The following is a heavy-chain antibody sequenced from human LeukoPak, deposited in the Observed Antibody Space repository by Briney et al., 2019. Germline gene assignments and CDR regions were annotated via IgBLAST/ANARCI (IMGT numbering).Heavy chain of an antibody. D-gene: IGHD3-22*01. CDR2: INPNSGGT. Sequence: ASVKVSCKASGYTFTGYYMHWVRQAPGQGLEWMGWINPNSGGTNYAQKFQGRVTMTRDTSISTAYMELSRLRSDDTAVYYCARVPREPYYDSSSYWFLDYWGQGTLVTVSS. V-gene: IGHV1-2*02. J-gene: IGHJ4*02. CDR1: GYTFTGYY. CDR3: ARVPREPYYDSSSYWFLDY.